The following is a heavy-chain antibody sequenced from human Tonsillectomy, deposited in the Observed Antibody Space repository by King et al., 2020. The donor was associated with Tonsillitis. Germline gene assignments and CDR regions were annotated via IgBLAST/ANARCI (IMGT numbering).Heavy chain of an antibody. V-gene: IGHV3-23*04. D-gene: IGHD4-17*01. CDR1: GFTFNSYA. CDR3: AKPRLRSPSNWYFDL. J-gene: IGHJ2*01. Sequence: DVQLVESGGGLVQPGGSLRLSCVASGFTFNSYAMSWVRQAPGKGLEWVSAISGSGGSTDYADSVKGRFTISKDNSKNMLYLQMNTLRAEDTAVYYCAKPRLRSPSNWYFDLWGRGTLVTVSS. CDR2: ISGSGGST.